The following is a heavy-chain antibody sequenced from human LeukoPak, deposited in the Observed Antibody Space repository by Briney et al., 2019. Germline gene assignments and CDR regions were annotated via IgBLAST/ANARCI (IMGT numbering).Heavy chain of an antibody. CDR1: GYTFTSYY. CDR3: ARDANPYSIAAAQYFFDY. CDR2: INANGGDT. V-gene: IGHV1-46*01. Sequence: ASVKVSCKASGYTFTSYYIHWVRQAPGQGLEWMGIINANGGDTRYAQKFQGRVTMTRDMSTSRVYMELSSLRSEDAAVYYCARDANPYSIAAAQYFFDYWGQGTLVTVSS. D-gene: IGHD6-13*01. J-gene: IGHJ4*02.